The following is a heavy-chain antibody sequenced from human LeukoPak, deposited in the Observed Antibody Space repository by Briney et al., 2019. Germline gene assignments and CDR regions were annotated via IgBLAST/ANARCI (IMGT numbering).Heavy chain of an antibody. CDR1: GFTFSSYE. J-gene: IGHJ4*02. V-gene: IGHV3-48*03. CDR3: ARGREMATILKPYYFDY. CDR2: ISSSGSTI. Sequence: PGGSLRLSCAASGFTFSSYEMNWVRQAPGKGLEWVSYISSSGSTIYYADSVKGRFTISRDNAKNSLYLQMNSLRAEDTAVYYCARGREMATILKPYYFDYWGQGTLVTVSS. D-gene: IGHD5-24*01.